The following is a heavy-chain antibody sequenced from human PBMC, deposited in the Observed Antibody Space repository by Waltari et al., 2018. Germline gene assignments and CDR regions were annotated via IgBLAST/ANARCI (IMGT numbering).Heavy chain of an antibody. D-gene: IGHD6-13*01. CDR3: ARDRGSAAAGPGIFDY. Sequence: QVQLVQSGAEVKKPGASVKVSCKASGYTFTSYAMHWVRQAPGQRLEWMGWINAGNGNTKYSQKFQGRVTITRDTSASTAYMELSSLRSEDTAVYYCARDRGSAAAGPGIFDYWGQGTLVIVSS. CDR1: GYTFTSYA. J-gene: IGHJ4*02. CDR2: INAGNGNT. V-gene: IGHV1-3*01.